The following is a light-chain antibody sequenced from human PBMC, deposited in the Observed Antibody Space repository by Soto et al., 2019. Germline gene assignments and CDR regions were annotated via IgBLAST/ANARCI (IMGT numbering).Light chain of an antibody. Sequence: QSALTQPASVSGSPGQSITISCTGTSGDVGGHNYVSWYQQHPGKAPKLMIYDVSNRPSGVSNRFSGSKSDNTASLTISGLQAEDEADYYCSSYASSSTLYVFGTGTKLTVL. CDR1: SGDVGGHNY. V-gene: IGLV2-14*01. J-gene: IGLJ1*01. CDR3: SSYASSSTLYV. CDR2: DVS.